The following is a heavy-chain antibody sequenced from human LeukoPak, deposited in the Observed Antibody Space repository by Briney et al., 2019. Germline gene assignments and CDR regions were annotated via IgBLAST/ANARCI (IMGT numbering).Heavy chain of an antibody. Sequence: SETLSLTCIVSGDSIISDTYYWGWIRQPPGKGLEWIGSIYYRGRTSYNPSLESRVSISEDSPTKQYSLRLTSVTAADTAVYYCAREYYDSNKAPALDIWGQGTMVTVSS. J-gene: IGHJ3*02. D-gene: IGHD3-22*01. V-gene: IGHV4-39*07. CDR2: IYYRGRT. CDR1: GDSIISDTYY. CDR3: AREYYDSNKAPALDI.